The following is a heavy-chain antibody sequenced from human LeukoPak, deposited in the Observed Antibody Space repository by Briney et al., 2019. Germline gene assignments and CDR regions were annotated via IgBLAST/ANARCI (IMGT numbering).Heavy chain of an antibody. CDR1: GSSFTSYW. J-gene: IGHJ4*02. V-gene: IGHV5-51*01. Sequence: GESLKTSCKGSGSSFTSYWIGWVRPMPGKGLEWMGIYYPGDSDTRYSPSFQGQVTISADKSISTAYLQWSSLKASDTAMYYCARHFSSIAAAGIPFDYWGQGTLVTVSS. CDR2: YYPGDSDT. D-gene: IGHD6-13*01. CDR3: ARHFSSIAAAGIPFDY.